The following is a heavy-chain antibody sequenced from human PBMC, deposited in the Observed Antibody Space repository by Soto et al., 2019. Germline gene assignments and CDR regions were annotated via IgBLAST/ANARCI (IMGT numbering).Heavy chain of an antibody. V-gene: IGHV1-3*01. D-gene: IGHD2-21*02. CDR1: GYTFTSYA. J-gene: IGHJ4*02. Sequence: EASVKVSCKASGYTFTSYAMHWVRQAPGQSLEWMGWIIVGSGNTNYSQKLQGRVTITRDTSTGTAYMELSGLTSDDTAVYYCAAELYSGGDCCHFDYWGQGTLVTVSS. CDR2: IIVGSGNT. CDR3: AAELYSGGDCCHFDY.